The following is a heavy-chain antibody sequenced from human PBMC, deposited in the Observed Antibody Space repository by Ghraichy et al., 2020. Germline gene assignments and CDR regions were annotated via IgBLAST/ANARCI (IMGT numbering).Heavy chain of an antibody. J-gene: IGHJ4*02. V-gene: IGHV3-23*01. CDR1: GLTFSSYA. CDR2: ISGSGGST. D-gene: IGHD6-13*01. Sequence: GGSLRLSCAASGLTFSSYAMNWVRLAPGRGLEWVSVISGSGGSTYYADSVKGRFTISRDNSKNTLYLQMNSLRGEDTAVYYCAKGVGSSSWHYFDYWGQGSLVTVSS. CDR3: AKGVGSSSWHYFDY.